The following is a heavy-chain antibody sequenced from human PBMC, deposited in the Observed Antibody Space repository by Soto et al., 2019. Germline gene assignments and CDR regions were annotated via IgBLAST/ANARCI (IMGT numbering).Heavy chain of an antibody. CDR1: GFTFSSYG. V-gene: IGHV3-30*18. CDR2: ISYDGSNK. CDR3: AKDLLRTGRAYGMYV. J-gene: IGHJ6*02. Sequence: QVQLVESGGGVVQPGRSLRLSCAASGFTFSSYGKHWVRQDPGKGLEWVAVISYDGSNKYYADSVKGRFTNSRDNSKNTLFLQMTSLRAEDTAVYFCAKDLLRTGRAYGMYVWGQGTPVTVSS.